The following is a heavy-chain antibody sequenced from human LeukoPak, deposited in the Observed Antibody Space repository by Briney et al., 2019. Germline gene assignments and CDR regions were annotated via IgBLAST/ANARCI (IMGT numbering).Heavy chain of an antibody. J-gene: IGHJ4*02. CDR2: ISGSGAGT. V-gene: IGHV3-23*01. CDR1: GGSISSYY. D-gene: IGHD2-8*01. Sequence: ETLSLTCTVSGGSISSYYWNWVRQAPGKGLEWVSGISGSGAGTYYADSVKGRFTISRDNSKNTLYLQMNSLRAEDTAVYYCAKMVREFYTISYYFDYWGQGTLVTVSS. CDR3: AKMVREFYTISYYFDY.